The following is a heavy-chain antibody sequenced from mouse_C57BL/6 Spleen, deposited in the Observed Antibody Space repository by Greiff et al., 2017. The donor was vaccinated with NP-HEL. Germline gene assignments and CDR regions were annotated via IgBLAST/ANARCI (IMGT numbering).Heavy chain of an antibody. CDR3: AREGHYCGSSLWFAY. Sequence: QVQLKQSGPELVKPGASVKISCKASGYAFSSSWLNWVKQRPGKGLEWIGRIYPGDGDTNYNGKSKGKATLTADKSSSTAYMQLSSLTSEDSAVYFCAREGHYCGSSLWFAYWGQGTLVTVSA. D-gene: IGHD1-1*01. CDR2: IYPGDGDT. J-gene: IGHJ3*01. V-gene: IGHV1-82*01. CDR1: GYAFSSSW.